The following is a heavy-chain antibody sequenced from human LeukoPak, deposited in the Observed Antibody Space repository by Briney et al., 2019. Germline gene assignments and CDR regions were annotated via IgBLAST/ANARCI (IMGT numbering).Heavy chain of an antibody. CDR3: AREVYYYDSSGYHRPWDY. CDR2: INPNSGGT. D-gene: IGHD3-22*01. Sequence: ASVKVSCKASGYTFTGYYMHWVRQAPGQGLEWMGWINPNSGGTNYAQKFQGRVTMTRDTSISTAYMELSRLRSDDTAVYYCAREVYYYDSSGYHRPWDYWGQGTLVTVSS. J-gene: IGHJ4*02. V-gene: IGHV1-2*02. CDR1: GYTFTGYY.